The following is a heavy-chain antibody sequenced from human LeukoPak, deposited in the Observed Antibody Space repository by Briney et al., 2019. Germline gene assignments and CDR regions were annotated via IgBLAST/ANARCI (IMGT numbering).Heavy chain of an antibody. CDR2: IYSGGSF. CDR3: AKAARKDHFWSGRHYYYYMDV. D-gene: IGHD3-3*02. V-gene: IGHV3-53*01. Sequence: GGSLRLSCAASGVTANINFMSWVRQAPGKGLEWVSVIYSGGSFFHADSVKGRVTISRDRSRNTLYLQMHSLRADDTAVYYCAKAARKDHFWSGRHYYYYMDVWGKGTTVTVSS. CDR1: GVTANINF. J-gene: IGHJ6*03.